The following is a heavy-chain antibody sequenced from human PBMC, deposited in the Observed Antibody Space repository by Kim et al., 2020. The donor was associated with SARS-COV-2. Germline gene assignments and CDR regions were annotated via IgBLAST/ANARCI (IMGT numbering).Heavy chain of an antibody. CDR3: ARGGWDSSGLWILGFDY. Sequence: GGSLRLSCAASGFTFSSYAMHWVRQAPGKGLEYVSAISSNGGSTYYADSVKGRFTISRDNSKNTLYLQMGSLRAEDMAVYYCARGGWDSSGLWILGFDYWGQGTLVTVSS. V-gene: IGHV3-64*02. CDR2: ISSNGGST. J-gene: IGHJ4*02. D-gene: IGHD3-22*01. CDR1: GFTFSSYA.